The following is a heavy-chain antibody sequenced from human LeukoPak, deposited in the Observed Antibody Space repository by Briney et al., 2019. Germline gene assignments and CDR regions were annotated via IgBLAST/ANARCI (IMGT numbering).Heavy chain of an antibody. Sequence: SETLSLTCTVSGGSISSSSYYWGWIRQPPGKGLEWIGSIYYSGSTHYNPSLKSRVTISVDTSKNQFSLKLSSVTAADTAVYYCARGPDYYDSSALTKGGGDAFDIWGQGTMVTVSS. CDR1: GGSISSSSYY. V-gene: IGHV4-39*07. D-gene: IGHD3-22*01. CDR2: IYYSGST. CDR3: ARGPDYYDSSALTKGGGDAFDI. J-gene: IGHJ3*02.